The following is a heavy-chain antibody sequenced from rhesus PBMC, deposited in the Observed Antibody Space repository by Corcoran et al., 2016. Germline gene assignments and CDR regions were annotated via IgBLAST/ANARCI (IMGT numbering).Heavy chain of an antibody. CDR3: ARLDYGNNYYYFDY. J-gene: IGHJ4*01. Sequence: QVQLQESGPGLVKPSETLSLTCTVSGGSISDPYYWNWIRQPPGKGLEWIGGIYANIANSYYNPSPKSRVTISKDTSKNQFSLDLYSVTAADTAVYCCARLDYGNNYYYFDYWGQGVLVTVSS. D-gene: IGHD4-29*01. CDR1: GGSISDPYY. V-gene: IGHV4-143*01. CDR2: IYANIANS.